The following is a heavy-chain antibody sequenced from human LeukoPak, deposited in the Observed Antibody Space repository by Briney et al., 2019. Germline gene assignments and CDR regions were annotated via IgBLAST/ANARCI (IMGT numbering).Heavy chain of an antibody. CDR2: ISGSGGST. CDR3: AKRRGLELTYYYYMDV. J-gene: IGHJ6*03. Sequence: GGTLRLSCAASGFTFSSYAMSWVRQAPGKGLEWVSAISGSGGSTYYADSVKGRFTISRDNSKNTLYLQMNSLRAEDTAVYYCAKRRGLELTYYYYMDVWGKGTTVTVSS. CDR1: GFTFSSYA. V-gene: IGHV3-23*01. D-gene: IGHD1-7*01.